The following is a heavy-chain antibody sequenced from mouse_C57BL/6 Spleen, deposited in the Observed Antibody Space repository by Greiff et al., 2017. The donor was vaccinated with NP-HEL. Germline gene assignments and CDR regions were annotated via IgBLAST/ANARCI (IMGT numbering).Heavy chain of an antibody. CDR3: ARGDGNYEGDYAMDY. J-gene: IGHJ4*01. CDR1: GYTFTSYW. Sequence: QVQLQQPGAELVRPGSSVKLSCKASGYTFTSYWMDWVKQRPGQGLEWIGNIYPSDSATHYNQKFKENATLSVDKSSSTAYMQLSSLTSEDSAVYYCARGDGNYEGDYAMDYWGQGTSVTVSS. V-gene: IGHV1-61*01. D-gene: IGHD2-1*01. CDR2: IYPSDSAT.